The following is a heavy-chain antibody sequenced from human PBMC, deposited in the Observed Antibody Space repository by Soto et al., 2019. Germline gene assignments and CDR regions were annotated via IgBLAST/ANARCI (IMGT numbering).Heavy chain of an antibody. CDR2: ISAYNGDT. Sequence: QVQLVQSGAEVRKPGASVKVSCKASGYTFTNYGISWVRQAPGQGLEWMGWISAYNGDTNYAQKVQGRVTMTTDTSTSTADMELRSLRSDDTAMYYCARDSLGTETTAWLDPWGQGTLVTVSS. V-gene: IGHV1-18*04. CDR1: GYTFTNYG. J-gene: IGHJ5*02. D-gene: IGHD1-1*01. CDR3: ARDSLGTETTAWLDP.